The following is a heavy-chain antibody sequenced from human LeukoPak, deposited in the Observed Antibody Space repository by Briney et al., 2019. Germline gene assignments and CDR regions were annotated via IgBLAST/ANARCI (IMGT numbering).Heavy chain of an antibody. Sequence: GGSLRLSCAASGFTFSSYAMHWVRQAPGKGLEWVAVISYDGSNKYYADSVKGRFTISRDNSKNTLYLQMNSLRAEDTAVYYCARDSISIVVVPAANTGEGAFDIWGQGTMVTVSS. V-gene: IGHV3-30-3*01. CDR1: GFTFSSYA. CDR2: ISYDGSNK. D-gene: IGHD2-2*01. CDR3: ARDSISIVVVPAANTGEGAFDI. J-gene: IGHJ3*02.